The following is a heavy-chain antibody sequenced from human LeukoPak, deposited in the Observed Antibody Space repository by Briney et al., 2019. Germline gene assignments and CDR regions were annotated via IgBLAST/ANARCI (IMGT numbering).Heavy chain of an antibody. CDR3: AKKGATTGDFDY. Sequence: SETLSLTCTVSGVSISSFYWSWIRQPPGKGLEWIGCIYYSGSTNYNPSLRSRVTMSVDTSKNQFSLKLSSVTAADTAVYYCAKKGATTGDFDYWGQGTLVTVSS. J-gene: IGHJ4*02. V-gene: IGHV4-59*01. D-gene: IGHD1-26*01. CDR2: IYYSGST. CDR1: GVSISSFY.